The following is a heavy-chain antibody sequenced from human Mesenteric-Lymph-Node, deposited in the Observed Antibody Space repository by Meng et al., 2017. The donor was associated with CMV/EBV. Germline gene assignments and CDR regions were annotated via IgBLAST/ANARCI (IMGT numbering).Heavy chain of an antibody. J-gene: IGHJ4*02. D-gene: IGHD6-13*01. CDR2: MNNDGSSK. CDR1: GFTFNNYW. CDR3: ANIAAAGRGKVDY. V-gene: IGHV3-74*03. Sequence: GESLKISCAASGFTFNNYWMYWVRQVPGKGLVWVSRMNNDGSSKTYADSVKGRFTISRDNAKNTLYLQMNSLRAEDTAVYYCANIAAAGRGKVDYWGQGTLVTVSS.